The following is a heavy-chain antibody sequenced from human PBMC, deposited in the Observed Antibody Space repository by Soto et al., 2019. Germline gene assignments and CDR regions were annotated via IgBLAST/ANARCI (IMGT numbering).Heavy chain of an antibody. CDR2: ISGSGGST. D-gene: IGHD6-13*01. J-gene: IGHJ4*02. Sequence: GGSLRLSCAASGFTFSSYAMSWVRQAPGKGLEWVSAISGSGGSTYYAGSVKGRFTISRDNSKNTLYLQMNSLRAEDTAVYYCAKEQKDSSSWSELNYWGQGTLVTVSS. V-gene: IGHV3-23*01. CDR3: AKEQKDSSSWSELNY. CDR1: GFTFSSYA.